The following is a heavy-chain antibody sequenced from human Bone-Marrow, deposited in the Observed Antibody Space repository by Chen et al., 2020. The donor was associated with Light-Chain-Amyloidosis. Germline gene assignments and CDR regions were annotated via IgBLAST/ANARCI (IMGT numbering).Heavy chain of an antibody. CDR1: GGSITSDDQF. J-gene: IGHJ3*01. D-gene: IGHD3-16*01. Sequence: QVQLQQWGAGLLKPSQTLSVTCTVSGGSITSDDQFWNWIRQPPGQGLEWLWYISHTGATFYNPTLKSRITISLDPSKNQVSLNLRSVTAADTALYFCARDFIYQQIDYYYHDAFDVWGQGTMVTVSS. CDR3: ARDFIYQQIDYYYHDAFDV. CDR2: ISHTGAT. V-gene: IGHV4-30-4*01.